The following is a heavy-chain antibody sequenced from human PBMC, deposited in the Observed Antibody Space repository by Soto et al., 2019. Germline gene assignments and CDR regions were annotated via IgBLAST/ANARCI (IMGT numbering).Heavy chain of an antibody. Sequence: QVQLQESGPGLVKPSETLSLKCIVSGGSYCGWIRQPAGKGLERIGRIHSSGVTNYNPSLKSRVTMSFDTSKNLFSLRLKSVTAADTAVYYCAKEGITGTPFEDCGQGALVTVSS. CDR1: GGSY. CDR2: IHSSGVT. CDR3: AKEGITGTPFED. V-gene: IGHV4-4*07. J-gene: IGHJ4*02. D-gene: IGHD1-7*01.